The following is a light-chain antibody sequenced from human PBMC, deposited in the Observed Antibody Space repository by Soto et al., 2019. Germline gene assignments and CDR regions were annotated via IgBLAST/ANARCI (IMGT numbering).Light chain of an antibody. CDR1: QRGSGSC. CDR3: QQYGNSPRT. CDR2: GTS. V-gene: IGKV3-20*01. Sequence: EIVLTQSPGPLSLSPWDRATLSCGAGQRGSGSCLAWYQQKPGQAPRLLISGTSRWATGVPDRFSGCGSGTDFTLTISSLEPDDFAVYYCQQYGNSPRTFGIGTKVDIK. J-gene: IGKJ4*02.